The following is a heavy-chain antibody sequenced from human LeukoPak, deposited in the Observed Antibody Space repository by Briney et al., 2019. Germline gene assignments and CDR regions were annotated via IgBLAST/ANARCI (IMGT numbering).Heavy chain of an antibody. CDR1: GFTFDDYA. CDR3: AKDKNKQLVRRNWFDP. Sequence: PGGSLRLSCAASGFTFDDYAMHWVRQAPGKGLEWVSGISWNSGSIGYADSVKGRFTISRDNAKNSLYLQMNSLRAEDTALYYCAKDKNKQLVRRNWFDPWGQGTLVTVSS. D-gene: IGHD6-13*01. J-gene: IGHJ5*02. CDR2: ISWNSGSI. V-gene: IGHV3-9*01.